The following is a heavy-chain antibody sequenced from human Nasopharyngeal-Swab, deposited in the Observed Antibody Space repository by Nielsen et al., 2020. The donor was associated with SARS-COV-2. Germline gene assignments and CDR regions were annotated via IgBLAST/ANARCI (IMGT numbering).Heavy chain of an antibody. CDR1: GFTVSSNY. CDR2: IYSGGST. J-gene: IGHJ4*02. Sequence: GGSLRLSCAASGFTVSSNYMSWVRQAPGKGLEWVSVIYSGGSTYYADSVKGRFTISRDNSKNTLYLQMNSLRAEDTAVYYCAKDFESSGYYFGYWGQGTLVTVSS. CDR3: AKDFESSGYYFGY. V-gene: IGHV3-53*01. D-gene: IGHD3-22*01.